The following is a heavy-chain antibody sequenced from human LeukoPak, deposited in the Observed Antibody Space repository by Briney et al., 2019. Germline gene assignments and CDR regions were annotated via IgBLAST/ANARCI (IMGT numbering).Heavy chain of an antibody. V-gene: IGHV3-66*01. Sequence: GGSLRLSCVVSGFVVSANDMSWVRQAPGKGLEWVSITYSDGRTFYADSVKDRFTISRDNSHNTVYLQMKNMRSEDTAIYFCARGLLGYSGLFRDWGQGTLITVSS. CDR1: GFVVSAND. CDR3: ARGLLGYSGLFRD. CDR2: TYSDGRT. D-gene: IGHD6-19*01. J-gene: IGHJ4*02.